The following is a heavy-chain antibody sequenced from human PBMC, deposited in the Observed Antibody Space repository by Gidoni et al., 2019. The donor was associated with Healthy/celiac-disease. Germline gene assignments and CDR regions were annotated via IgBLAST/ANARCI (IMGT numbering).Heavy chain of an antibody. J-gene: IGHJ4*02. CDR3: AKDWTGTALYYFDY. D-gene: IGHD1-1*01. CDR2: IAYDGSNK. Sequence: QVQLVESGGGVVQHGRSLRLSCAASGFTFGSYGMHWVRQAPGKGLEWVAVIAYDGSNKYYADSVKGRFTISRDNSKNTLYLQMNSLRAEDTAVYYCAKDWTGTALYYFDYWGQGTLVTVSS. V-gene: IGHV3-30*18. CDR1: GFTFGSYG.